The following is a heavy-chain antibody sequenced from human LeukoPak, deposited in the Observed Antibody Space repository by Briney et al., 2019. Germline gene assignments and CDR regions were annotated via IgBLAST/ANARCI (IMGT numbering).Heavy chain of an antibody. V-gene: IGHV1-18*01. CDR3: ARGIVGRGTLWFGELGGY. J-gene: IGHJ4*02. CDR1: GYTFTSYG. Sequence: ASVKVSCKASGYTFTSYGVSRVRQAPGQGLEWMGWISAYNGNTNYAQKLQGRVTMTTDTSTSTAYMELRSLRSDDTAVYYCARGIVGRGTLWFGELGGYWGQGTLVTVSS. D-gene: IGHD3-10*01. CDR2: ISAYNGNT.